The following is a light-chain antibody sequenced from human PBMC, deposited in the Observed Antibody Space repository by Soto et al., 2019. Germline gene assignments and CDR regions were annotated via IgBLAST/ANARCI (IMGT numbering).Light chain of an antibody. CDR1: QMISVW. J-gene: IGKJ1*01. CDR2: KAS. V-gene: IGKV1-5*03. CDR3: LQYNSFPWT. Sequence: DIQMTQSPSTLSASVGDRVTITCRASQMISVWLAWYQQRPGKAPKLLIAKASNLVSGVPSRISGSGSETEFTLTISSLQPDDFATYYCLQYNSFPWTFGQGTKVEMK.